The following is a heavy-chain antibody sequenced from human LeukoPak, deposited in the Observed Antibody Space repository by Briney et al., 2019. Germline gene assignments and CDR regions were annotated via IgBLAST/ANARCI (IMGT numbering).Heavy chain of an antibody. V-gene: IGHV4-4*02. J-gene: IGHJ5*02. Sequence: PSGTLSLTCAVSGVSISSTNWWSWVRQPPGKGLEWIGEIYHSGSTNYNPSLKSRVAISLDKSKNQFSLKLTSVTAADTAVYYCTRESGPFDPWGQGTLVTVSS. CDR1: GVSISSTNW. CDR3: TRESGPFDP. CDR2: IYHSGST.